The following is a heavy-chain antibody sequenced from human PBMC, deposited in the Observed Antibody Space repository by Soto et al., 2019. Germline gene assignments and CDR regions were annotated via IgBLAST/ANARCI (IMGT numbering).Heavy chain of an antibody. CDR3: AREMYSSSWYGLDV. J-gene: IGHJ6*02. CDR1: GGSISSYY. Sequence: SETLSLTCTVSGGSISSYYWSWIRQPPGKGLEWIGYIYYSGSTNYNPSLKSRVTLSVDTSKNQFSLKLSSVTAADTAVYYCAREMYSSSWYGLDVWGQGTTVTVSS. D-gene: IGHD6-13*01. V-gene: IGHV4-59*01. CDR2: IYYSGST.